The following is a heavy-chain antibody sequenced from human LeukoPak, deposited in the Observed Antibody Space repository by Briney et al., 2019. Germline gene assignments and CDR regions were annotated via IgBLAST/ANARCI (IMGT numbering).Heavy chain of an antibody. D-gene: IGHD3-3*01. CDR2: IKQDGSEK. J-gene: IGHJ4*02. V-gene: IGHV3-7*01. CDR1: GFTFSSYW. CDR3: ARVTRSRDFWSGYSTSFDY. Sequence: AGGSLRLSCAASGFTFSSYWMSWVRQAPGKGLEWVANIKQDGSEKYYVDSVKGRFTISRDNAKNSLYLQMNSLRAEDTAVYYCARVTRSRDFWSGYSTSFDYWGQGTLVTVSS.